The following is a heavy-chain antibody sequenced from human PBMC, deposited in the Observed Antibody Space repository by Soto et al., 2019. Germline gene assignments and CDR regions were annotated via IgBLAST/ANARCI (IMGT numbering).Heavy chain of an antibody. V-gene: IGHV4-39*01. Sequence: QLQLQESGPGLVKPSETLSLTCTVSGGSISSSSYYWGWIRQPPGKGLEGIGSIYYSGSTYYNPSLKGRVTISVDTSKDQFSLKLSSVTAADTAVYYCATPLDAREHYWGQGTLVTVSS. D-gene: IGHD6-6*01. CDR2: IYYSGST. CDR3: ATPLDAREHY. CDR1: GGSISSSSYY. J-gene: IGHJ4*02.